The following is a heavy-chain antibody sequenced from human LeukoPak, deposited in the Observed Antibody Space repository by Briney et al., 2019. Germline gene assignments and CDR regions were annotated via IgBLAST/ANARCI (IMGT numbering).Heavy chain of an antibody. V-gene: IGHV3-20*04. CDR2: INWNGGST. CDR3: ARFVVGYDAFDI. D-gene: IGHD2-15*01. Sequence: GGSLRLSCAASGFTFDDYGMSWVRQAPGKGLEWVSGINWNGGSTGYADSVKGRLTISRDNAKNSLYLQMNSLRAEDTALYYCARFVVGYDAFDIWGRGTMVTVSS. J-gene: IGHJ3*02. CDR1: GFTFDDYG.